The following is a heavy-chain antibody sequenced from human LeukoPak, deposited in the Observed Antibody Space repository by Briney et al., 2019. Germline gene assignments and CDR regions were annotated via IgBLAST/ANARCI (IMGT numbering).Heavy chain of an antibody. D-gene: IGHD6-13*01. CDR2: VKQDGTEK. V-gene: IGHV3-7*01. CDR3: ARAGGTSWADY. J-gene: IGHJ4*02. CDR1: GFTFKDYW. Sequence: PGGSLRLSCEASGFTFKDYWMIWLRQAPGKGLEWVANVKQDGTEKFYVDSVKGRFTISRDNGKNSLYLQMNSLRVEDTAIYYCARAGGTSWADYWGQGTLVTVSS.